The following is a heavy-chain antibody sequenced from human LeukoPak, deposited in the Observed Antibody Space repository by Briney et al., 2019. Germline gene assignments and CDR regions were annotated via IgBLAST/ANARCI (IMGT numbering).Heavy chain of an antibody. CDR3: ARSAPNFDY. CDR1: GGSISSSSYY. CDR2: IYYSGST. J-gene: IGHJ4*02. Sequence: SETLSLTCTVSGGSISSSSYYWGWIRQPPGKGLEWIGSIYYSGSTYYNPSLKSRVTISVDTSKNQFSLKLSSVTAADTAVYYCARSAPNFDYWGQGTLVTVSS. V-gene: IGHV4-39*07.